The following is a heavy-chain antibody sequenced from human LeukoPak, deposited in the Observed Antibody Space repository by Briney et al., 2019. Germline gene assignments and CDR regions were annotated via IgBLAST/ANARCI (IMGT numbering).Heavy chain of an antibody. D-gene: IGHD7-27*01. CDR3: AKSEHWAPDY. V-gene: IGHV3-23*01. J-gene: IGHJ4*02. CDR2: ISGSAGST. CDR1: GFTFSSYA. Sequence: GRSLRLSCAASGFTFSSYAMSWVRQAPGKGLEWVSAISGSAGSTYYADSVKGRFTISRDNSKNTLYLQMNSLRAEDTAVYYCAKSEHWAPDYWGQGTLVTVSS.